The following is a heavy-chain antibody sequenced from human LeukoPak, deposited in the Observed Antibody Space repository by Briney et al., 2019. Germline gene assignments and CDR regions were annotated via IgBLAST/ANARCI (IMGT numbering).Heavy chain of an antibody. V-gene: IGHV3-30*02. Sequence: YDGSNKYYADSVKGRFTISRDNSKNTLYLQLNSLKPEDTAVYYCAKIREAYCGGDCYSVPDDYWGQGTLVTVSS. CDR2: YDGSNK. CDR3: AKIREAYCGGDCYSVPDDY. J-gene: IGHJ4*02. D-gene: IGHD2-21*02.